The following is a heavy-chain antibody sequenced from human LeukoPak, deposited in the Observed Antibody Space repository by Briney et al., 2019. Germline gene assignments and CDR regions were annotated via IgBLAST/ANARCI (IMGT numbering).Heavy chain of an antibody. D-gene: IGHD6-13*01. J-gene: IGHJ4*02. V-gene: IGHV4-59*01. CDR1: GGSISSYY. Sequence: KTSETLSLTCTVSGGSISSYYWSWIRQPPGKGLEWIGYIYYSGSTNYNPSLKSRVTISVDTSKNQFSLKLSSVTAADTAVYYCARGGVRSSSWYRYWGQGTLVTVSS. CDR3: ARGGVRSSSWYRY. CDR2: IYYSGST.